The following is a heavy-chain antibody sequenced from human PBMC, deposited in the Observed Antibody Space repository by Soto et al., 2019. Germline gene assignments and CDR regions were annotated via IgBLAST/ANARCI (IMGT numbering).Heavy chain of an antibody. Sequence: GGSLRLSCAASGFTFSNAWMSWVRQAPGKGLEWVGRIKSKTDGGTTDYAAPVKGRFTISRDDSKNTLYLQMNSLKTEDTAVYYCTTDLITELPSIAARFCSDYWGQGTLVTVSS. CDR3: TTDLITELPSIAARFCSDY. V-gene: IGHV3-15*01. CDR2: IKSKTDGGTT. J-gene: IGHJ4*02. D-gene: IGHD6-6*01. CDR1: GFTFSNAW.